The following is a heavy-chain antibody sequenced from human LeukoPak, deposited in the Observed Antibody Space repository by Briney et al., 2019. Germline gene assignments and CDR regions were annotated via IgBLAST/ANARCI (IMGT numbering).Heavy chain of an antibody. CDR3: AKLGSSGWYRPGGFDY. J-gene: IGHJ4*02. D-gene: IGHD6-19*01. V-gene: IGHV3-23*01. CDR2: ISGSGGST. CDR1: GFTFSSYA. Sequence: PGGSLRLSCAASGFTFSSYAMSWVRQAPGKGLEWVSAISGSGGSTYYADSVKGRFTISRDNSKNTLYLQMNSLRAEDTAVYYCAKLGSSGWYRPGGFDYWGQGTLVTVSS.